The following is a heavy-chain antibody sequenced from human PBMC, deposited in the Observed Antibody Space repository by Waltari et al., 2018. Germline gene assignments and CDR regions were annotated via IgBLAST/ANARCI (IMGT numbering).Heavy chain of an antibody. J-gene: IGHJ5*02. V-gene: IGHV1-2*02. CDR3: TRWTFAMGFDP. Sequence: QVQVVQSGAEVKKPGASVKVSCKTSGYTFTGYYIHWVRQAPGQGLAWMGWINPDTGGTNYGQKFQGRVSMTRDTSSSTAYMELSSLKSDDTAIYYCTRWTFAMGFDPWGQGTLVTVSS. CDR1: GYTFTGYY. CDR2: INPDTGGT.